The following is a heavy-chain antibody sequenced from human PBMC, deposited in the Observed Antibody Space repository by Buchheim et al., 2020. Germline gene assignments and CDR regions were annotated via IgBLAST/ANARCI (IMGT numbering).Heavy chain of an antibody. CDR2: ISGSGGST. CDR3: ARREYSLTRDYLYNGMDV. CDR1: GFTFSSYA. V-gene: IGHV3-23*01. J-gene: IGHJ6*02. Sequence: EVQLLESGGGLVQPGGSLRLSCAASGFTFSSYAMNWVRQAPGKGLEWVSAISGSGGSTYYADSVKGRLTISRDNSKNTLYLQMNSLRAEDTAVYYCARREYSLTRDYLYNGMDVWGQGTT. D-gene: IGHD5-18*01.